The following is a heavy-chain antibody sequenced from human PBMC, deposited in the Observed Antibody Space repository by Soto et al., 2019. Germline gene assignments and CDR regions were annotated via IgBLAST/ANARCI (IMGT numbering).Heavy chain of an antibody. Sequence: QVQLQESGPGLVKPSQTLSLTCTVSGGSISSGDYYWSWIRQPPGKGLEWIGYIYYSGSTYYNPSLKSRGTISVDTSKKQFSLKLSSVTDADTAVYHCARVGVVVAATHFDYWGQGTLVTVSS. D-gene: IGHD2-15*01. CDR1: GGSISSGDYY. CDR2: IYYSGST. V-gene: IGHV4-30-4*01. CDR3: ARVGVVVAATHFDY. J-gene: IGHJ4*02.